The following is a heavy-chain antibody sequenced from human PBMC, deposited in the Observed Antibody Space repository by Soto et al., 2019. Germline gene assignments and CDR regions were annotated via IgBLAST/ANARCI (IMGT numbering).Heavy chain of an antibody. CDR1: GFTFSDYY. CDR3: AKGATSSWYGGQFDC. D-gene: IGHD6-13*01. CDR2: ISGSGGST. Sequence: GGSLRLSCAASGFTFSDYYIHWVRQAPGKGLEWVSAISGSGGSTYYADSVKGRFTISRDNSKNTLYLQMNSLRAEDTAVYYCAKGATSSWYGGQFDCWGQGTQVTVSS. V-gene: IGHV3-23*01. J-gene: IGHJ4*02.